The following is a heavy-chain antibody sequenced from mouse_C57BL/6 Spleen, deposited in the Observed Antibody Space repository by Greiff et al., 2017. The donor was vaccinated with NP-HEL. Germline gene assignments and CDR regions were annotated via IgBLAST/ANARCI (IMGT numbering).Heavy chain of an antibody. Sequence: VQLQQSGPELVKPGASVKISCKASGYAFSSSWMNWVKQRPGKGLEWIGRIYPGDGDTNYNGKFKGKATLTADKSSSTAYMQLSSLTSEDSAVYFCARDIIYYFDYWGQGTTLTVSS. CDR1: GYAFSSSW. CDR3: ARDIIYYFDY. V-gene: IGHV1-82*01. J-gene: IGHJ2*01. CDR2: IYPGDGDT. D-gene: IGHD1-1*01.